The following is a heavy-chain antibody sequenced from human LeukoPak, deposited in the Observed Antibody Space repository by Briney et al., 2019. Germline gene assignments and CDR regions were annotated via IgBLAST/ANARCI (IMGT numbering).Heavy chain of an antibody. V-gene: IGHV3-53*01. Sequence: GGSLRLSCAASGFTVSSHYMSWVRQAPGKGLEWVSLIYSGGSTYYADSVKGQFTISRDNSKNTLYLQMNSLRAEDTAVYYCARNGRVPAAMSFSYFYYMDVWGKGTTVTVSS. J-gene: IGHJ6*03. CDR3: ARNGRVPAAMSFSYFYYMDV. CDR2: IYSGGST. D-gene: IGHD2-2*01. CDR1: GFTVSSHY.